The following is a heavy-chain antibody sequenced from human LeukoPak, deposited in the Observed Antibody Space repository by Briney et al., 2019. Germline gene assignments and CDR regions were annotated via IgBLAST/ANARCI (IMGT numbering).Heavy chain of an antibody. CDR1: GYTFTSYG. V-gene: IGHV1-18*01. CDR2: ISAYNGNT. Sequence: ASVKVSCKASGYTFTSYGISWVRQAPGQGLEWMGWISAYNGNTNYAQKLQGRVTMTTDTSTSTAYMKLRSLGSDDTAVYYCARDGDIVLMVDAFDIWGQGTMVTVSS. D-gene: IGHD2-8*01. CDR3: ARDGDIVLMVDAFDI. J-gene: IGHJ3*02.